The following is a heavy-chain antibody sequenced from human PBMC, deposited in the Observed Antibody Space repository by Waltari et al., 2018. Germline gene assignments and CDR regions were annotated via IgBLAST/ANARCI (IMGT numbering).Heavy chain of an antibody. CDR3: ARETQQQLVLLDY. J-gene: IGHJ4*02. CDR1: GFTFSSYE. Sequence: EVQLVESGGGLVQPGGSLRLSCAASGFTFSSYERNSVRQAPGRRLGGVSFSTNSGDSTYYAYSVKGRFTISRDNAKNSLYLQMNSLRAEDTAVYYCARETQQQLVLLDYWGQGTLVTVSS. D-gene: IGHD6-13*01. V-gene: IGHV3-48*03. CDR2: STNSGDST.